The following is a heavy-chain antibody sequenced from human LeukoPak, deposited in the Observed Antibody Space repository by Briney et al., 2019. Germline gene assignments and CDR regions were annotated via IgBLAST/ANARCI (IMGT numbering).Heavy chain of an antibody. CDR1: GFTFSSYT. D-gene: IGHD2/OR15-2a*01. CDR3: ARDFSRPGY. CDR2: ISISSAA. Sequence: GGSLRLSCAASGFTFSSYTMNWVRQAPGKRLEWVSSISISSAAYYADSVKGRFTISRDNAKNSLYLQMNSLTDEDTAVYYCARDFSRPGYWGQGTLVTVSA. V-gene: IGHV3-48*02. J-gene: IGHJ4*02.